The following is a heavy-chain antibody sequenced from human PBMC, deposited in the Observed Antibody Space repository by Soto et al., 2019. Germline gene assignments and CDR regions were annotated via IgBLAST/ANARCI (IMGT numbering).Heavy chain of an antibody. D-gene: IGHD2-2*01. J-gene: IGHJ6*02. CDR3: ARENIVLLPAAAPACMDV. CDR2: IWYDGSNK. V-gene: IGHV3-33*01. Sequence: QVQLVESGGGVVQPGRSLRLSCAASGFTFSSYGMHWVRQAPGKGLEWVAVIWYDGSNKYYADSVKGRFTISRDNSKNTRYLQINRLRAEDTAVYYCARENIVLLPAAAPACMDVWGQGTTVTVSS. CDR1: GFTFSSYG.